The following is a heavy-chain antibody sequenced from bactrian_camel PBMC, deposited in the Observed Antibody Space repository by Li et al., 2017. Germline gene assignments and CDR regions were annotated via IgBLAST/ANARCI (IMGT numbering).Heavy chain of an antibody. CDR1: IDTDRRC. CDR3: AASPYLLPYDSLLNQDEYSH. Sequence: HVQLVESGGGSVQAGGSLKLSCETSIDTDRRCMGWFRQAPGKEREGVAINSDYGAGITIYADSVKGRFTISRDNDKGTIFLQMHNLQTEDTAVYYCAASPYLLPYDSLLNQDEYSHWGQGTQVTVS. CDR2: NSDYGAGIT. V-gene: IGHV3S45*01. J-gene: IGHJ4*01. D-gene: IGHD4*01.